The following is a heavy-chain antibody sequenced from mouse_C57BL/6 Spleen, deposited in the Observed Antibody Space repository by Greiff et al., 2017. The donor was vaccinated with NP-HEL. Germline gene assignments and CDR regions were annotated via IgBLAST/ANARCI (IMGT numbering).Heavy chain of an antibody. CDR2: INPSTGGT. V-gene: IGHV1-42*01. D-gene: IGHD1-1*01. Sequence: EVQLQQSGPELVKPGASVKISCKASGYSFTGYYMNWVKQSPEKSLEWIGEINPSTGGTTYNQKFKAKATLTVDKSSSTAYMQLKSLTSEDSAVYYCARYYYGRREAMDYWGQGTSVTVSS. CDR1: GYSFTGYY. J-gene: IGHJ4*01. CDR3: ARYYYGRREAMDY.